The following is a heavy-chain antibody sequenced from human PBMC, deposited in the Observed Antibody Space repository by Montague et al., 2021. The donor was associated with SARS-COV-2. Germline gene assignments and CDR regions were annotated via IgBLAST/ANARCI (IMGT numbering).Heavy chain of an antibody. CDR3: AREAKAVSGRLDP. V-gene: IGHV4-4*02. CDR2: ISHGGTT. Sequence: SETLSLTCTVSSDSFSSSDWCSWVRPPPGKGLDWIGEISHGGTTNYKSSLKSRVTMSIDKSKNQFSLKLTSVTAADTAVYYCAREAKAVSGRLDPWGQGTLVTVSS. CDR1: SDSFSSSDW. D-gene: IGHD6-19*01. J-gene: IGHJ5*02.